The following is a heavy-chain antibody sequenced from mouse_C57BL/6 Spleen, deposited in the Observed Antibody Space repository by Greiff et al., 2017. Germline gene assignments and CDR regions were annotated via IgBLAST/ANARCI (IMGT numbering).Heavy chain of an antibody. CDR1: GYTFTSYW. V-gene: IGHV1-72*01. Sequence: QVQLQQSGAELVKPGASVKLSCKASGYTFTSYWMHWVKQRPGRGLEWIGRIDPNSGGTKYNEKFKSKATLTVDKPSSTAYMQLSSLTSKDSAVYYCAREDYYCSFRYFDVWGTGTTVTVSS. CDR3: AREDYYCSFRYFDV. CDR2: IDPNSGGT. J-gene: IGHJ1*03. D-gene: IGHD1-1*01.